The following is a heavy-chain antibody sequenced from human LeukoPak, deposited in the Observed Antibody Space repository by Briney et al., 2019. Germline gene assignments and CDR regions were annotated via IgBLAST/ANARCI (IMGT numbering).Heavy chain of an antibody. CDR2: IWYDGSNK. J-gene: IGHJ6*02. CDR3: ARDGPSDSYNPLYGMDV. Sequence: GGSLRLSCAASGFTFSSYGMHWVRQAPGKGLEWVAVIWYDGSNKYYADSVKGRFTISRDNSKNTLYLQMNSLRAEDTAVYYCARDGPSDSYNPLYGMDVWGQGTTVTVSS. CDR1: GFTFSSYG. D-gene: IGHD5-24*01. V-gene: IGHV3-33*01.